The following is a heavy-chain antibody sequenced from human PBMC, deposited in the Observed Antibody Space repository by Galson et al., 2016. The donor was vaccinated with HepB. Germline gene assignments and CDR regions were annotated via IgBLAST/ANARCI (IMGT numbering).Heavy chain of an antibody. V-gene: IGHV2-70*20. CDR3: ARVRGSYDFYYYGMDV. D-gene: IGHD3-10*01. CDR2: IDSDDDK. CDR1: GFSLSTSGMS. Sequence: PALVKPTQTLTLTCTFSGFSLSTSGMSVSWVRQPPGKALEWLALIDSDDDKYYITSLKTRLSISKATSKNQVVLTVTNVDPLDTGTYYCARVRGSYDFYYYGMDVWGQGTTVTVSS. J-gene: IGHJ6*02.